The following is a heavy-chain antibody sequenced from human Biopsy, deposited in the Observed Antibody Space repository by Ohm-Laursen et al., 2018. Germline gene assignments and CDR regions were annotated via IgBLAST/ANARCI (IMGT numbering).Heavy chain of an antibody. D-gene: IGHD3-9*01. CDR2: NIPILGTG. J-gene: IGHJ1*01. V-gene: IGHV1-69*06. CDR3: ATKLTGYFHH. Sequence: SSVKVSCKAPGGTFSNYGVNWVRQAPGQGLEWLGGNIPILGTGNYAQKFQDRVTVAADTSTSTATMELRSLRSNDTAVYYCATKLTGYFHHWGQGTLVIVSS. CDR1: GGTFSNYG.